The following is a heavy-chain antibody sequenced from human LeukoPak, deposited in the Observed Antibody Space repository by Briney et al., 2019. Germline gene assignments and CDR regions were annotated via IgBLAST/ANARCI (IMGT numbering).Heavy chain of an antibody. D-gene: IGHD2-15*01. CDR3: ARDPHGYCSGGSCYSYWYFDL. V-gene: IGHV4-30-4*01. CDR1: GGSISSGDYY. CDR2: IYYSGST. J-gene: IGHJ2*01. Sequence: SETLSLTCTVSGGSISSGDYYWSWIRQPPGKGLEWIGHIYYSGSTYYNPSLKSRVTISVDTSKNQFSLKLSSVTAADTAVYYCARDPHGYCSGGSCYSYWYFDLWGRGTLVTVSS.